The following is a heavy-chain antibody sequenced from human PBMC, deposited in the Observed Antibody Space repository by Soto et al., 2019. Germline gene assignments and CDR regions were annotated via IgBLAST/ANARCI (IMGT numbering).Heavy chain of an antibody. D-gene: IGHD6-19*01. Sequence: GESLKISCKTSGYTFSGHWISWVRQVPGKGLQWMGNIDPSDSYINYNPAFRGHVTFSVDKSSSTAYLHWRSLGPSDTAIYYCARHGAAIWLGSWGQGTLVT. CDR3: ARHGAAIWLGS. CDR2: IDPSDSYI. J-gene: IGHJ5*02. CDR1: GYTFSGHW. V-gene: IGHV5-10-1*01.